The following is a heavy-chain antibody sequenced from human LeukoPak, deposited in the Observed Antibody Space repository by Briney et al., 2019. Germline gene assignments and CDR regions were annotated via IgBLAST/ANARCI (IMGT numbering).Heavy chain of an antibody. V-gene: IGHV1-3*01. J-gene: IGHJ4*02. Sequence: ASVTVSCTASGGTFTSYAIHWVRQAPGQRLEWMGWISAGNGNTKYSQNFQGRVTFISNTSATTAFMELSSLRSEDAAVYYCARDSGSGSNDYWGQGTLVTVSS. D-gene: IGHD1-26*01. CDR2: ISAGNGNT. CDR3: ARDSGSGSNDY. CDR1: GGTFTSYA.